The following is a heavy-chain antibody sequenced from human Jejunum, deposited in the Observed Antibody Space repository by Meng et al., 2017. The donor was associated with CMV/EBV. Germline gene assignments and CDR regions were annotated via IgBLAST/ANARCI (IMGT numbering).Heavy chain of an antibody. CDR3: ARDWGGDYLDY. V-gene: IGHV7-4-1*02. Sequence: QLVQLGLELKKPGASVKVSCKASGYTFSSYAMNWVRRAPGQGLKWMGWINTKTGNPTYAQGFTGRFVFSLDTSVGTAYLQISSLKAEDTAVYYCARDWGGDYLDYWGQGTLVTVSS. CDR2: INTKTGNP. J-gene: IGHJ4*02. CDR1: GYTFSSYA. D-gene: IGHD3-10*01.